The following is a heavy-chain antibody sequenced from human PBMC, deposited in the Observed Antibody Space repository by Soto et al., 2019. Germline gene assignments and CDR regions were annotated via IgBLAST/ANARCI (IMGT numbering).Heavy chain of an antibody. CDR3: AKSGGFSGYDWRGYYYYGMDV. V-gene: IGHV3-23*01. D-gene: IGHD5-12*01. CDR2: IRDSGGNT. CDR1: GFSFSSYA. J-gene: IGHJ6*02. Sequence: EVQLLESGGGLKQPGESLRLSCAASGFSFSSYAMSWVRQAPGKGLEWVLGIRDSGGNTYYADSVKGRFTISRDNSKNTVYLQMNSLRAEDTAVYYCAKSGGFSGYDWRGYYYYGMDVWGQGTTVTVSS.